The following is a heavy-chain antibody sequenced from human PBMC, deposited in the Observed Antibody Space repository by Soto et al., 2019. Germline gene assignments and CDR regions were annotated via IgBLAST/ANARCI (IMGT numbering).Heavy chain of an antibody. CDR3: AGGVFGDYGFDY. Sequence: QLQLQESGPGLVKPSETLSLTCTVSGGSISSSSYYWGWIRQPPGKGLEWIGSIYYSGSTYYNPSLKSRVTISVDTSKNQFSLKLSSVTAADTAVYYCAGGVFGDYGFDYWGQGTLVTVSS. D-gene: IGHD4-17*01. V-gene: IGHV4-39*01. CDR2: IYYSGST. J-gene: IGHJ4*02. CDR1: GGSISSSSYY.